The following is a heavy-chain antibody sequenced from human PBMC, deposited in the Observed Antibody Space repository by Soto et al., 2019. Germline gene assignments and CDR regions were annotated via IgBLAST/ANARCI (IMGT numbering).Heavy chain of an antibody. J-gene: IGHJ6*02. CDR2: INPNSGGT. CDR1: GYTFTGYY. Sequence: QVQLVQSGAEVKKPGASVKVSCKASGYTFTGYYMHWVRQAPGQGLEWMGWINPNSGGTNYAQKFQGWVTMTRDTSISTAYMELSRLRSDDTAVYYYARDLIDIVGATMVHYGMDVWGQGTTVTVSS. D-gene: IGHD1-26*01. CDR3: ARDLIDIVGATMVHYGMDV. V-gene: IGHV1-2*04.